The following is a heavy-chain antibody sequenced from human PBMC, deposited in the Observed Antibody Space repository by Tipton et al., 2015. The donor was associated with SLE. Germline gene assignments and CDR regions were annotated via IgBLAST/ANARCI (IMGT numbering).Heavy chain of an antibody. J-gene: IGHJ4*02. CDR3: ATDGGAGGNADN. D-gene: IGHD2-15*01. CDR1: GGSISSYF. V-gene: IGHV4-59*12. Sequence: LRLSCTVSGGSISSYFWSWIRQAPGKGLEWIGYISQSGSTKYNASLKSRVTISADASKDHFSLTLRSVTAADTAVYYCATDGGAGGNADNGGQGPLVSVSS. CDR2: ISQSGST.